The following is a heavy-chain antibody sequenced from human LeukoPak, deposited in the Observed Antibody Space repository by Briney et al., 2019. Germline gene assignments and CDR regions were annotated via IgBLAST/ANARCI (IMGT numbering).Heavy chain of an antibody. D-gene: IGHD3-10*02. V-gene: IGHV3-21*01. J-gene: IGHJ6*04. Sequence: PGGSLRLSCAASGFTFSAYAMNWVRQAPGKGLEWVSSISSSSSYIYYADSVKGRFTISRDNAKNSLYLQMNSLRAEDTAVYYCAELGITMIGGVWGKGTTVTISS. CDR3: AELGITMIGGV. CDR1: GFTFSAYA. CDR2: ISSSSSYI.